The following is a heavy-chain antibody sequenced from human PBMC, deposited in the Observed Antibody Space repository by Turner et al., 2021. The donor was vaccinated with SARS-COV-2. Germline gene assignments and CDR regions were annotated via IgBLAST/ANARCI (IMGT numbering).Heavy chain of an antibody. CDR3: ASPVVVTATPNYYGMDV. D-gene: IGHD2-21*02. CDR2: IYYSGST. J-gene: IGHJ6*02. V-gene: IGHV4-39*01. Sequence: QLQLQESGPGLVKPSETLSPTCTVSGGSISSSSFHWGWIRRPPGTGLEWIGNIYYSGSTYYNPSLNSRVTISVDTSKNQFSLKLGSVTAADTAVYYCASPVVVTATPNYYGMDVWGQGTTVTVSS. CDR1: GGSISSSSFH.